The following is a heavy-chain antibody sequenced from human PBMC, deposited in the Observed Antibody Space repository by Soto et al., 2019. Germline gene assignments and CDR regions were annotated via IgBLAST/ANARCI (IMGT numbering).Heavy chain of an antibody. Sequence: APVKLSCKASGYTFSGFYMHWVRHAPGQGLEWMGWINPNSGGTKSAEKFQGRVTMTRDTSISTAYMELSRLTSDDTAVYYCASAAVTGTAGLDFWGQGTQVTVSS. V-gene: IGHV1-2*02. CDR2: INPNSGGT. CDR3: ASAAVTGTAGLDF. D-gene: IGHD6-19*01. J-gene: IGHJ4*02. CDR1: GYTFSGFY.